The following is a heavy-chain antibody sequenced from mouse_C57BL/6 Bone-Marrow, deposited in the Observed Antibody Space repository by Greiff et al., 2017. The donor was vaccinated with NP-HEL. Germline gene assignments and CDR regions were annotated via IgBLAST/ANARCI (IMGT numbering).Heavy chain of an antibody. V-gene: IGHV1-74*01. J-gene: IGHJ2*01. Sequence: QVQLQQPGAELVKPGASVKVSCKASGYTFTSYWMHWVKQRPGQGLEWIGRIHPSDSDTNYNQKFKGKATLTVDKSSSTAYMQLRSLTSEDSAVFSGAIWYYGSSLGYYFDYWGQGTTLTVSS. CDR2: IHPSDSDT. D-gene: IGHD1-1*01. CDR1: GYTFTSYW. CDR3: AIWYYGSSLGYYFDY.